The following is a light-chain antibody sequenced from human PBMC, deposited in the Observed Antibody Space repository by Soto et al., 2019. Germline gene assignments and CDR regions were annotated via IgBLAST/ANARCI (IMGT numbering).Light chain of an antibody. CDR1: QRISSV. J-gene: IGKJ3*01. CDR2: AAS. V-gene: IGKV1-39*01. Sequence: IQMTQSPSSLSASVGDRVNITCRAGQRISSVLNWYQQKPGKAPKLLIYAASSLQTGVRSRFSGSGSGTDFTLIITNLQPEDFATYYCQQSFSALTFGPGTKVDIK. CDR3: QQSFSALT.